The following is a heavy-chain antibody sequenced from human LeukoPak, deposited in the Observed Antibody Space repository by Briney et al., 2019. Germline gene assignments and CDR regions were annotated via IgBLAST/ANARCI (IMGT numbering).Heavy chain of an antibody. J-gene: IGHJ4*02. CDR1: GYSICSGYY. D-gene: IGHD2-2*01. CDR3: ARSFVDCSSTSCYSDLFDY. V-gene: IGHV4-38-2*01. CDR2: IYHSGST. Sequence: NPSETLSLTXAVSGYSICSGYYWGWIRKPPGKGLEWIGSIYHSGSTYYNPSLKSRVTISVDTSKNQFSLKLSSVTAADTAVYYCARSFVDCSSTSCYSDLFDYWGQGTLVTVSS.